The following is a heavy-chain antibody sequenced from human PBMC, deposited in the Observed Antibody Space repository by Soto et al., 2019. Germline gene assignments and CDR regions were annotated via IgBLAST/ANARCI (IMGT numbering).Heavy chain of an antibody. J-gene: IGHJ5*02. CDR3: ARAPPESGWFDP. V-gene: IGHV4-30-4*01. CDR1: GGSISSGDYY. D-gene: IGHD3-10*01. Sequence: QVQLQESGPGLVKPSQTLSLTCTVSGGSISSGDYYWSWIRQPPGKGLEWIGYIYYSGSTYYNPSLKSRXXIXVVXSKNQFSLKLSSVTAADTAVYYCARAPPESGWFDPWGQGTLVTVSS. CDR2: IYYSGST.